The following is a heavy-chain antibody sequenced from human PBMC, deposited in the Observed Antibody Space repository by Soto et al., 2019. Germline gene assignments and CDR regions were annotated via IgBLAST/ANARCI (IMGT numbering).Heavy chain of an antibody. J-gene: IGHJ4*02. Sequence: QVQLQESGPGLVKPSQTLSLTCTVSGGSISSGTYYWTWVRQRPGEGMEWLGFISHSGRTYYNPSLKSRAAISVDTSENQFSLRLSSVTAADTAVYFCARDSDYCTGGSCYGNFDFWGQGTLVTVSS. V-gene: IGHV4-31*03. D-gene: IGHD2-15*01. CDR1: GGSISSGTYY. CDR2: ISHSGRT. CDR3: ARDSDYCTGGSCYGNFDF.